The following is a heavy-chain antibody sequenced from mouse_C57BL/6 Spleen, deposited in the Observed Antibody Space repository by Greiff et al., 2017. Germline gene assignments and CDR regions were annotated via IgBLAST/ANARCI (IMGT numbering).Heavy chain of an antibody. CDR2: ISDGGSYT. CDR1: GFTFSSYA. J-gene: IGHJ2*01. Sequence: EVQGVESGGGLVKPGGSLKLSCAASGFTFSSYAMSWVRQTPEKRLEWVATISDGGSYTYYPDNVKGRFTISRDNAKNNLYLQMSHLKSEDTAMYYCARDQEGGDYFDYWGQGTTLTVSS. V-gene: IGHV5-4*01. D-gene: IGHD3-2*02. CDR3: ARDQEGGDYFDY.